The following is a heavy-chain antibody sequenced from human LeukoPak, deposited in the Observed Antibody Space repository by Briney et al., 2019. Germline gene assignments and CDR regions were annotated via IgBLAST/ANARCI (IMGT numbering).Heavy chain of an antibody. CDR3: ARTVPGYPDDYFDY. Sequence: GGSLRLSCAASGFTFSRHWMSWVRQTPGKGLERVAHMNQDGSAIYYVDSVKGRFTISRDNAKNSLCLQMTGLTVADTAGYYCARTVPGYPDDYFDYWGQGTLVTVSS. D-gene: IGHD6-19*01. V-gene: IGHV3-7*01. CDR1: GFTFSRHW. J-gene: IGHJ4*02. CDR2: MNQDGSAI.